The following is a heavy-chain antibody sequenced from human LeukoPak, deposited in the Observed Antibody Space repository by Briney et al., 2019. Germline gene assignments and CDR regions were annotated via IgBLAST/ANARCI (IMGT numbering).Heavy chain of an antibody. V-gene: IGHV4-38-2*02. D-gene: IGHD3-22*01. Sequence: SETLSLTCTVSGYSISSGDYWGWIRQPPGKGLEWIGSIYHSGRTYYNPSLKSRVTISVDTSKNQFSLKLSSVTAADTAVYYCARGYYDSSGYSFDYWGQGTLVTVSS. CDR3: ARGYYDSSGYSFDY. CDR1: GYSISSGDY. J-gene: IGHJ4*02. CDR2: IYHSGRT.